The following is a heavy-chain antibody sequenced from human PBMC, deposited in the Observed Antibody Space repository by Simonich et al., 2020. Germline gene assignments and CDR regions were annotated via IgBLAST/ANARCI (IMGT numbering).Heavy chain of an antibody. V-gene: IGHV1-8*03. CDR3: ARTYSGSYYYFDY. D-gene: IGHD1-26*01. Sequence: QVQLVQSGAEVKKPGASVKVSCKASGYTFISYDINWVRQATGQGLELVGWRNPNSGNTGYAQKFQGRVTITRNTSISTAYMELSSLRSEDTAVYYCARTYSGSYYYFDYWGQGTLVTVSS. CDR2: RNPNSGNT. CDR1: GYTFISYD. J-gene: IGHJ4*02.